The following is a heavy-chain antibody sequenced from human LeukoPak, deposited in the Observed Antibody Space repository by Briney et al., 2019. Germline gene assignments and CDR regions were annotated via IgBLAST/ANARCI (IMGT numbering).Heavy chain of an antibody. J-gene: IGHJ3*02. CDR2: ISSSSNYI. D-gene: IGHD6-6*01. CDR3: AKARQGIAARADAFDI. V-gene: IGHV3-21*01. CDR1: GFTFSSYS. Sequence: PGGSLRLSCAASGFTFSSYSMNWVRQAPGKGLEWVSSISSSSNYIYYADSVKGRFTISRDNSKNTLYLQMNSLRAEDTAVYYCAKARQGIAARADAFDIWGQGTMVTVSS.